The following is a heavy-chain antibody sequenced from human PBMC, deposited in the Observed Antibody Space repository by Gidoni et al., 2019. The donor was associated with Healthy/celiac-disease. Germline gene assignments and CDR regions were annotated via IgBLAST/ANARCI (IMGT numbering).Heavy chain of an antibody. CDR3: ARLADSGSYYIKGWASWPVYYYYGMDV. CDR1: GFTFSSYW. D-gene: IGHD1-26*01. J-gene: IGHJ6*02. CDR2: IKQDGSEK. Sequence: EVQLLESGGGLVQPGGSLRLSCAASGFTFSSYWMSWVRQAPGKGLEWVANIKQDGSEKYYVDSGKGRFTISRDNAKNSLYLQMNSLRAEDTAVYYCARLADSGSYYIKGWASWPVYYYYGMDVWGQGTTVTVSS. V-gene: IGHV3-7*01.